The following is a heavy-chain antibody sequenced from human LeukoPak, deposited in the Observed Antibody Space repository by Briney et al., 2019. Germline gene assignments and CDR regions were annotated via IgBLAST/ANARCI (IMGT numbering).Heavy chain of an antibody. V-gene: IGHV4-59*01. J-gene: IGHJ4*02. CDR2: IYYSGTT. CDR3: ARDRASAGGFDY. D-gene: IGHD2-15*01. Sequence: SETLSLACSVSGGSISPYYWSWIRQPPGKGLEWIGYIYYSGTTNYNPSLQSRVTISVATSKNQFSLKLSSVTAADTALYYCARDRASAGGFDYWGQGTLVTVSS. CDR1: GGSISPYY.